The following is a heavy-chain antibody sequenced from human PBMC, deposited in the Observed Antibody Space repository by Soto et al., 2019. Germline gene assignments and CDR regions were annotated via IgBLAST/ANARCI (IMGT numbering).Heavy chain of an antibody. CDR1: VYTFTSSG. CDR3: AIDSGYDYRSNDRWFDP. Sequence: ASVKLSCKASVYTFTSSGLSWVRQAPGQGLEWMGWISAYNGNTNYAQKLQGRVTMTTDTSTSTAYMELRSLRSDDTAVYYCAIDSGYDYRSNDRWFDPWGQ. CDR2: ISAYNGNT. V-gene: IGHV1-18*01. J-gene: IGHJ5*02. D-gene: IGHD5-12*01.